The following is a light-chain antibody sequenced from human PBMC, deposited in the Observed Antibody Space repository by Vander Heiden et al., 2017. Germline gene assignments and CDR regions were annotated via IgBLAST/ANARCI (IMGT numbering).Light chain of an antibody. Sequence: IVLTQSPGTLSLSPGERATLSCRASQSVSSSYLAWYQQKPGQAPRLLIYGASSRATGIPDRFSGSGSGTDFTLTISRLEPEDFAVYYCQQYGSSRRLTFGGGTKVEIK. CDR1: QSVSSSY. CDR3: QQYGSSRRLT. V-gene: IGKV3-20*01. J-gene: IGKJ4*01. CDR2: GAS.